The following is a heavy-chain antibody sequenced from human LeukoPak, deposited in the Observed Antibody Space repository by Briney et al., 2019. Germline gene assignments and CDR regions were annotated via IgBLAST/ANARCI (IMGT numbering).Heavy chain of an antibody. Sequence: ASVKVSCKASGYTFTNYGISWVQQAPGQGLEWMGWISVYTGKTYHAQKFQARVTMTTDTSTTTAYMELRSLRSDDTAVYYCAKDRGWQYADYETVAVEHWGQGTLVTVSS. V-gene: IGHV1-18*01. J-gene: IGHJ4*02. CDR2: ISVYTGKT. D-gene: IGHD4-17*01. CDR1: GYTFTNYG. CDR3: AKDRGWQYADYETVAVEH.